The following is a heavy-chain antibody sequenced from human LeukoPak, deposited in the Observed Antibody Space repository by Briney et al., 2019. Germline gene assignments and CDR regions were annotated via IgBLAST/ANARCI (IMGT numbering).Heavy chain of an antibody. CDR3: ARATPWGGPNLPDVFYI. Sequence: PSETLSLTCTVSGGSIISYHCRWLRQPPGKGLEWIGHIFYSGSTNYNPSLKSRVTISVDTSNNQFSLKLTSVTAADTAVYYCARATPWGGPNLPDVFYISGQGTMVTVSS. CDR1: GGSIISYH. V-gene: IGHV4-59*01. D-gene: IGHD2-15*01. J-gene: IGHJ3*02. CDR2: IFYSGST.